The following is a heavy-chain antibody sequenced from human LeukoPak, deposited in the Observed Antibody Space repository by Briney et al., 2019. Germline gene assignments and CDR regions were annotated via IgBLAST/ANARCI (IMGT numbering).Heavy chain of an antibody. J-gene: IGHJ5*02. D-gene: IGHD1-26*01. CDR2: IYHSGST. CDR1: GGSISSGGYS. V-gene: IGHV4-30-2*01. CDR3: ARHGKLSDWFDP. Sequence: PSETLSLTCAVSGGSISSGGYSWSWIRQPPGKGLEWIGYIYHSGSTYYNPSLKSRVTISVDTSKNQFSLKLSSVTAADTAVYYCARHGKLSDWFDPWGQGTLVTVSS.